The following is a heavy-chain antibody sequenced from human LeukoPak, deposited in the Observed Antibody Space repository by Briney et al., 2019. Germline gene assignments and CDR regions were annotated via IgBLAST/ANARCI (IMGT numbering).Heavy chain of an antibody. CDR2: INPSGGST. Sequence: RASVTVSCKASGYTFSSYYMHWVRQAPGQGLEWMGIINPSGGSTSYAQKFQGRVTMTRDTSTSTVYMELSSLRSEDTAVYYCARGYYDILTGYRSPYDAFDIWGQGTMVTVSS. V-gene: IGHV1-46*01. CDR3: ARGYYDILTGYRSPYDAFDI. J-gene: IGHJ3*02. CDR1: GYTFSSYY. D-gene: IGHD3-9*01.